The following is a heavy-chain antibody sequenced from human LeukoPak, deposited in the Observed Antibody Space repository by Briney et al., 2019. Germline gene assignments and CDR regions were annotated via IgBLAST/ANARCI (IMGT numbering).Heavy chain of an antibody. CDR2: IDTYGST. D-gene: IGHD5-24*01. CDR3: ASGRGDGYDFDY. J-gene: IGHJ4*02. V-gene: IGHV4-61*02. CDR1: GGSISSGSYY. Sequence: PSETLSLTCTVSGGSISSGSYYSSWIRQPAGKGLEWIVRIDTYGSTNYNPSLKSRVTISVDTSKNQFSLKLSSVTAADTAVYYCASGRGDGYDFDYWGQGTLLTVSS.